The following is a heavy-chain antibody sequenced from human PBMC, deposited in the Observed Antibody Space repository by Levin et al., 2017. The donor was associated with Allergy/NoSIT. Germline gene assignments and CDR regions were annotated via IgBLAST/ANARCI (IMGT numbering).Heavy chain of an antibody. V-gene: IGHV3-7*02. D-gene: IGHD1-26*01. Sequence: GESLKISCAASGFTFSSHWMSWVRQAPGKGLEWVANIKQDGSERYYVDSVKGRFTISRDNAKSSLYLQMNSLRAEDTAVYYCVSDMPATEFWGQGTLVTVSP. CDR2: IKQDGSER. CDR3: VSDMPATEF. J-gene: IGHJ4*02. CDR1: GFTFSSHW.